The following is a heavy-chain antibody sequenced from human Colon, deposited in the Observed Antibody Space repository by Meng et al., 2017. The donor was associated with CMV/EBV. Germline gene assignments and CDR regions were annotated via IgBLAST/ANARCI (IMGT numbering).Heavy chain of an antibody. CDR1: GDSVSGDSYY. CDR2: ISHTGAA. V-gene: IGHV4-61*03. D-gene: IGHD2-2*01. CDR3: ARIVVVPAARWANWFDP. J-gene: IGHJ5*02. Sequence: SETLSLTCIVSGDSVSGDSYYWSWIRQPPGKGLEWIGYISHTGAATYNPSLNSRVTISVDTSKNPFSLELNSVTAADTAVYYCARIVVVPAARWANWFDPWGQGTLVTVSS.